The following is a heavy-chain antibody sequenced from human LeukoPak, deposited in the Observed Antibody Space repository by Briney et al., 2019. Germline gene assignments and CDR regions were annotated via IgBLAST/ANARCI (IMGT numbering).Heavy chain of an antibody. V-gene: IGHV1-69*01. J-gene: IGHJ4*02. CDR2: IIPIFGTA. D-gene: IGHD6-6*01. CDR1: GGTFSSYA. Sequence: SVKVSCKASGGTFSSYAISWVRQAPGQGLEWMGGIIPIFGTANYAQKFQGRVTITADESTSTAYMELSSLRSEDKAVYYCARDKGSSSGVFDYWGQGTLVTVSS. CDR3: ARDKGSSSGVFDY.